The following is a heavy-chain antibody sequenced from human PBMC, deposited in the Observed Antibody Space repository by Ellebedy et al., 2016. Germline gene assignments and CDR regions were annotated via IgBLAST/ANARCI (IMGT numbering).Heavy chain of an antibody. CDR1: GSTLSTYW. CDR3: AGGSGWLCDQ. CDR2: IKQDGSQK. D-gene: IGHD6-19*01. V-gene: IGHV3-7*01. Sequence: GGSLRLSCAASGSTLSTYWLNWFRQAPGKGLEWVANIKQDGSQKEYVDSVKGRFTISRDNAKNSLYLQMNSLRADDTAVYYCAGGSGWLCDQWGQGTLVTVSS. J-gene: IGHJ4*02.